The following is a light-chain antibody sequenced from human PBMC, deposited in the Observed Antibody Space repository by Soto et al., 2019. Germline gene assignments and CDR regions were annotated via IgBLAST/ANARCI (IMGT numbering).Light chain of an antibody. CDR1: QSFNRW. V-gene: IGKV1-5*01. CDR3: QQYNSYPLT. CDR2: DAS. J-gene: IGKJ4*01. Sequence: DIQMTQSPSTLYASLGDRVTITCRASQSFNRWLAWYQQKPGKAPNLLIYDASRLQSGVPSRFSGSGTGTEFTLTISSLQPDDFATYYCQQYNSYPLTFGGGTKVDIK.